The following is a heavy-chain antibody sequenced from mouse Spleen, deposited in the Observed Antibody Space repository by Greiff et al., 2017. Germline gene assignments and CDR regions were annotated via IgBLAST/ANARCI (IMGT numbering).Heavy chain of an antibody. CDR1: GFTFSSYA. V-gene: IGHV5-6-5*01. Sequence: EVLLVESGGGLVKPGGSLKLSCAASGFTFSSYAMSWVRQTPEKRLEWVASISSGGSTYYPDSVKGRFTISRDNARNILYLQMSSLRSEDTAMYYCAREGDYDFFAYWGQGTLVTVSA. CDR2: ISSGGST. J-gene: IGHJ3*01. D-gene: IGHD2-4*01. CDR3: AREGDYDFFAY.